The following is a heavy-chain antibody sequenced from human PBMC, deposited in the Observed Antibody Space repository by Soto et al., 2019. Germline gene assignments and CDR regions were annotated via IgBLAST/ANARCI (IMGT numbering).Heavy chain of an antibody. CDR1: GYTFTSYD. CDR2: MNPNSGNT. Sequence: QVQLVQSGAEVKKPGASVKVSCKASGYTFTSYDINWVRQATGQGLEWMGWMNPNSGNTGYAQKFQGRVTMTRNTSRSTAYRGLSSLGSEDTAVYYCARAPPYCTNGVCYTEGWFDPWGQGTLVTVSS. V-gene: IGHV1-8*01. D-gene: IGHD2-8*01. J-gene: IGHJ5*02. CDR3: ARAPPYCTNGVCYTEGWFDP.